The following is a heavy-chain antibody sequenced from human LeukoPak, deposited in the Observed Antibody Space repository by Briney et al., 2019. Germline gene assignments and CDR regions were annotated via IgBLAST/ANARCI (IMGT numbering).Heavy chain of an antibody. CDR3: ASGRRHNQANDY. Sequence: GGSLRLSCAASGFTFSSYAMHWVRQAPCKGLEWVAVISFDGSNKYYADSVKGRFTISRDNSKNTLYLQNNRLRAENTAFYYCASGRRHNQANDYWGQGTLVTVSS. CDR1: GFTFSSYA. D-gene: IGHD1-1*01. CDR2: ISFDGSNK. V-gene: IGHV3-30*04. J-gene: IGHJ4*02.